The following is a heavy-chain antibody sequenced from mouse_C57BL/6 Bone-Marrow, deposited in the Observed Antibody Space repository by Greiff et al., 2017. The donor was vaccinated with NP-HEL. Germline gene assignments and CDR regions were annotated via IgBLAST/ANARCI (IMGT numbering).Heavy chain of an antibody. CDR1: GFTFSDYY. D-gene: IGHD2-1*01. CDR3: AREGNYPFYAMDY. CDR2: INYDGSST. V-gene: IGHV5-16*01. Sequence: EVKLMESEGGLVQPGSSMKLSCTASGFTFSDYYMAWVRQVPEKGLEWVANINYDGSSTYYLDSLQSRFIISRDNAKNILYLQMSSLKSEDTATYYCAREGNYPFYAMDYWGQGTSVTVSS. J-gene: IGHJ4*01.